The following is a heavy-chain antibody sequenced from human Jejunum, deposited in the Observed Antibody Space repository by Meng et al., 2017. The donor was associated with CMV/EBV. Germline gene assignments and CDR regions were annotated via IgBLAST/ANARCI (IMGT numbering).Heavy chain of an antibody. Sequence: QLQLQESGPGLVKPSATLSLTCPVSGGSISSSTYYWGWVRQPPGEGLEWIGLMRSSGSSFYSPSLRSRVTMSVDTSKNQFSLKVNSVTAADTAVYYCARDSSGVSGTFDSWGQGTLVTVSS. D-gene: IGHD5/OR15-5a*01. J-gene: IGHJ4*02. CDR3: ARDSSGVSGTFDS. V-gene: IGHV4-39*07. CDR2: MRSSGSS. CDR1: GGSISSSTYY.